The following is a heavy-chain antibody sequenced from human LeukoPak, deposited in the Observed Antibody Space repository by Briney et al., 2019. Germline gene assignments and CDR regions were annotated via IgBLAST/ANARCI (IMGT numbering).Heavy chain of an antibody. J-gene: IGHJ4*02. D-gene: IGHD6-25*01. Sequence: GGSLRLSCAASGFTLYNHAMHWVRQAPWKGLEWLSVISEDGGTTSYADSVKGRFTISRDNSKNSLYLQMNNLRTEDTALYYCAKAAGFWGQGTLVTVSS. CDR3: AKAAGF. CDR2: ISEDGGTT. CDR1: GFTLYNHA. V-gene: IGHV3-43*02.